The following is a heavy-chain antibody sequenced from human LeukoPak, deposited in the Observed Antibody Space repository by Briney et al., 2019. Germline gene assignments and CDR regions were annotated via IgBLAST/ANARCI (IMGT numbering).Heavy chain of an antibody. Sequence: SETLSLTCTVSGASITSYYWSWIRQPPGKGLEWIGFFSYSGSANYNPSLKSRVTISVDTSKNQFSLSLTSVTAADTAVYYCAMPVSSSWLDALDIWGQGTMVTVSS. V-gene: IGHV4-59*08. CDR3: AMPVSSSWLDALDI. CDR1: GASITSYY. J-gene: IGHJ3*02. CDR2: FSYSGSA. D-gene: IGHD6-13*01.